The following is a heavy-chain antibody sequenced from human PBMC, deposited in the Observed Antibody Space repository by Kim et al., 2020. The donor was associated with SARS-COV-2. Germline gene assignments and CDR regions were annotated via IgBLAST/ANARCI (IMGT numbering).Heavy chain of an antibody. CDR1: GDSIRRHY. J-gene: IGHJ6*02. V-gene: IGHV4-59*11. Sequence: SETLSLTCSVSGDSIRRHYWSWVRQPPGKGLEWIGYMYYSGRINYNPSFKSRVTIFGNTSNTRLSLKMTSVTGADTAVYYCASVLWTNNYAYAMDVWGQG. CDR2: MYYSGRI. CDR3: ASVLWTNNYAYAMDV. D-gene: IGHD2-8*02.